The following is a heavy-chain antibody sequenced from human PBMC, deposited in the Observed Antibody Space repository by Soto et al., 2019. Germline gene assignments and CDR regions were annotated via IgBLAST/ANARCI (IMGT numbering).Heavy chain of an antibody. J-gene: IGHJ6*02. CDR1: GGTFSSYS. V-gene: IGHV1-69*06. Sequence: SVKVSCKGSGGTFSSYSISWVLQAPGQGLEWMGGIIPIFGTANYAQKFQGRVTITADKSTSTAYMELSSLRSEDTAVYYCARKGSAIYYDSSGYHTYYYYGMDVWGQGTTVTVSS. CDR2: IIPIFGTA. D-gene: IGHD3-22*01. CDR3: ARKGSAIYYDSSGYHTYYYYGMDV.